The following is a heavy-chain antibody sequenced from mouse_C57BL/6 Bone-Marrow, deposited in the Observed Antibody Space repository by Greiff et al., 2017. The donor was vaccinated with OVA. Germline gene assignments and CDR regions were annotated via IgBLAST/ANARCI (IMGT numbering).Heavy chain of an antibody. CDR3: AREDYYGNY. V-gene: IGHV3-6*01. CDR2: ISYDGSN. Sequence: EVQLQASGPGLVKPSQSLSLTCSVTGYSITSGYYWNWIRQFPGNKLEWMGYISYDGSNHYNPSLKNRISITRDTSKNQFFLKLNSVTTEDTATYYWAREDYYGNYWGQGTTLTVSS. D-gene: IGHD1-1*01. CDR1: GYSITSGYY. J-gene: IGHJ2*01.